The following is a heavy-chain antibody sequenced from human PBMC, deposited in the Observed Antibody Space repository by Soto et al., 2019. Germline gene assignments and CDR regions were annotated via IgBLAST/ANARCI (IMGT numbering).Heavy chain of an antibody. CDR2: ISYDGSNK. J-gene: IGHJ6*02. CDR1: GFTFSSYA. Sequence: QVQLVESGGGVVQPGRSLRLSCAASGFTFSSYAMHWVRQAPGKGLEWVAVISYDGSNKYYADSVKGRFTISRDNSKNTLYLQMNSLRAEDTAVYYCAREPNMQWACSYGMDVWGQGTTVTVSS. CDR3: AREPNMQWACSYGMDV. V-gene: IGHV3-30-3*01. D-gene: IGHD2-15*01.